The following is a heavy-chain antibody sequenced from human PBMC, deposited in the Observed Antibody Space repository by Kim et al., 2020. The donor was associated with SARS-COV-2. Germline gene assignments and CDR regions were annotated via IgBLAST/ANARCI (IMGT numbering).Heavy chain of an antibody. CDR3: ARDGQGAGSYYYGMDL. J-gene: IGHJ6*02. V-gene: IGHV1-69*13. CDR2: IIPIFGTA. CDR1: GGTFSSYA. Sequence: SVKVSCKASGGTFSSYAISWVRQAPGQGLEWMGGIIPIFGTANYAQKFQGRVTITADESTSTAYMVLSSLRSEDTAVDYRARDGQGAGSYYYGMDLWGQ.